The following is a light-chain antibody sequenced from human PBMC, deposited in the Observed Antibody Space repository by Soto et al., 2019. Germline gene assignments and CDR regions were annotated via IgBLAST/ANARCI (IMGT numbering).Light chain of an antibody. Sequence: AIRMTQSPSSFSASTGDRVTITCRASQGTSSYLAWYQQKPGKAPKLLIYAASTLQSGVPSRFSGSGSGTDFTLTISCLQSEDFATYYCQQYYSYPPWTFCQGTKLEIK. J-gene: IGKJ2*01. CDR1: QGTSSY. V-gene: IGKV1-8*01. CDR3: QQYYSYPPWT. CDR2: AAS.